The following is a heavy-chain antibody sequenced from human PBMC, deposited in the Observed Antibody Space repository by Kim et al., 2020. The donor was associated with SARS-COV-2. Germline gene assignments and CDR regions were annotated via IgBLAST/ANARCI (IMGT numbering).Heavy chain of an antibody. J-gene: IGHJ4*02. CDR1: GGSFSGYY. Sequence: SETLSLTCAVYGGSFSGYYWSWIRQPPGKGLEWIGEINHSGSTNYNPSLKSRVTISVDTSKNQFSLKLSSVTAADTAVYYCAREGRSSSWYSVVAVALKDYFDYWGQGTLVTVSS. CDR3: AREGRSSSWYSVVAVALKDYFDY. CDR2: INHSGST. V-gene: IGHV4-34*01. D-gene: IGHD6-13*01.